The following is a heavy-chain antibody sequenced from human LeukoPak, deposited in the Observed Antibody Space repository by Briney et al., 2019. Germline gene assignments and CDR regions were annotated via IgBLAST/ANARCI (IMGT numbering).Heavy chain of an antibody. CDR2: ISYDGSNK. CDR1: GFTFSSYA. CDR3: ARDDDSSSWYPEVTDY. V-gene: IGHV3-30*04. D-gene: IGHD6-13*01. J-gene: IGHJ4*02. Sequence: PGRSLRLSCAASGFTFSSYAMHWVRQAPGKGLEWVAVISYDGSNKYYADSVKGRFTISRDNSKNTLYPQMNSLRAEDTAVYYCARDDDSSSWYPEVTDYWGQGTLVTVSS.